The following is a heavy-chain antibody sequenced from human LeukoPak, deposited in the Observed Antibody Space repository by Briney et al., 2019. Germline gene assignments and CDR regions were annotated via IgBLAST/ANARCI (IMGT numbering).Heavy chain of an antibody. J-gene: IGHJ4*02. CDR3: ARDGGYYYDSSGYYPPRY. Sequence: PGGSLRLSCAASGFTVSSNYMSWVRQAPGKGLEWVSVIYSGGSTYYADSVKGRFTISRDNSKNTLYLQMNSLRAEDTAVYYCARDGGYYYDSSGYYPPRYWGQGTLVTVSS. CDR2: IYSGGST. D-gene: IGHD3-22*01. CDR1: GFTVSSNY. V-gene: IGHV3-66*01.